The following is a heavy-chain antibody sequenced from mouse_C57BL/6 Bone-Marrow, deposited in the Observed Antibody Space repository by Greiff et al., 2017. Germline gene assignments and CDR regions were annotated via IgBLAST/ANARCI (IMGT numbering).Heavy chain of an antibody. J-gene: IGHJ4*01. CDR1: GFTFSDYG. V-gene: IGHV5-15*01. CDR2: ISNLAYSI. Sequence: EVQVVESGGGLVQPGGSLKLSCAASGFTFSDYGMAWVRQAPRKGPEWVAFISNLAYSIYYADTVTGRFTISRENAKNTLYLGMSSLRSEDTAMYYCARGDYYGSTHMDYWGQGTSVTVSS. D-gene: IGHD1-1*01. CDR3: ARGDYYGSTHMDY.